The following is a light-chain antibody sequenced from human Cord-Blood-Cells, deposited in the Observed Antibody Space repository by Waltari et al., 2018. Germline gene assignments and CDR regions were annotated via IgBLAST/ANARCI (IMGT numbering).Light chain of an antibody. CDR2: KAS. CDR1: QSISSW. Sequence: DIQMTQSPSTLSASVGDRVTITCRASQSISSWLAWYQQKPGKAPKLLIYKASSLESGVPSRFSGSGSGTELTLTISSLQPDDFATYYCQQYNSYTFGQGTKLEIK. CDR3: QQYNSYT. J-gene: IGKJ2*01. V-gene: IGKV1-5*03.